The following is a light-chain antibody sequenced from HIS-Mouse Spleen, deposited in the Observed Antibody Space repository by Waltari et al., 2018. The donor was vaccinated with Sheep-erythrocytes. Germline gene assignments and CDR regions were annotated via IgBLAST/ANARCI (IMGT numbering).Light chain of an antibody. J-gene: IGLJ2*01. V-gene: IGLV3-21*02. CDR1: NIGSKS. CDR3: QVWDSSSDPVV. Sequence: SYVLTQPPSVSVAPGQTARITCGGNNIGSKSVHWYQQKPGQAPVLVVYDDSDRPSGIPARFSGSNSVNTATLTISRVEAGDEADYYCQVWDSSSDPVVFGGGTKLTVL. CDR2: DDS.